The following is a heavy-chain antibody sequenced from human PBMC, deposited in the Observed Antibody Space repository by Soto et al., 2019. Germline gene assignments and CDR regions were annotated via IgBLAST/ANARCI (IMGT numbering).Heavy chain of an antibody. CDR3: AKGRQLVPADYYYYGMDV. CDR1: GFTFSSYA. CDR2: ISGSGGST. Sequence: GGSLRRSCAAYGFTFSSYAMSWVRQAPGKGLEWVSSISGSGGSTYYADSVKGRFTISRDNSKNTLYLQMNSLRAEDTAVYYCAKGRQLVPADYYYYGMDVWGQGTTVTVSS. D-gene: IGHD6-6*01. J-gene: IGHJ6*02. V-gene: IGHV3-23*01.